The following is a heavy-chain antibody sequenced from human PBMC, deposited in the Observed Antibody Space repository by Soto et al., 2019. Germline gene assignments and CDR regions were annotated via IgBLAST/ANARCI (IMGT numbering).Heavy chain of an antibody. J-gene: IGHJ4*02. CDR1: GYTFINYI. CDR3: ARERITGSYFDS. Sequence: ASVKVSCKASGYTFINYIITWVRQAPGQGLEWMGWISTFNGNTKYAQKLQGRITMTTDTSTTTAYMELSSLTSDDTAVYYCARERITGSYFDSWGQGPPVT. CDR2: ISTFNGNT. V-gene: IGHV1-18*04. D-gene: IGHD1-20*01.